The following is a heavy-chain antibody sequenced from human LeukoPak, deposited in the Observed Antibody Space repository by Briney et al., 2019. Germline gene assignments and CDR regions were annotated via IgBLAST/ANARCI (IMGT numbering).Heavy chain of an antibody. J-gene: IGHJ4*02. CDR3: ARDGGDY. Sequence: SETLSLTCAVYGGSFSGYYWSWIRQPPGKGLEWIGEINHSGSTNYNPSLKSRVTISVDTSKNQFSLKLSSVTAADTAVYYCARDGGDYWGQGTLVTVSS. V-gene: IGHV4-34*01. CDR1: GGSFSGYY. D-gene: IGHD3-16*01. CDR2: INHSGST.